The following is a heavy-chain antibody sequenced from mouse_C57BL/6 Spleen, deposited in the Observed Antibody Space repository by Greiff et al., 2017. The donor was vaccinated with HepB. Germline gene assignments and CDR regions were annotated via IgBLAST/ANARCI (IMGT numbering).Heavy chain of an antibody. V-gene: IGHV2-9-1*01. J-gene: IGHJ4*01. Sequence: VQLVESGPGLVAPSQRLSITCTVSGFSFTSYAISWVRQPPGKGLEWLGVIWTGGGTNYNTALKSRLSISKDNSKSQDFLKMNSLQTDDTARYYCATYAMDYWGQGTSVTVSS. CDR3: ATYAMDY. CDR1: GFSFTSYA. CDR2: IWTGGGT.